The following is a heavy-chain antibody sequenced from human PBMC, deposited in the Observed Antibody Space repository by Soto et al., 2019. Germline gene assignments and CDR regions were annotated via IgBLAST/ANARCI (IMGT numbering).Heavy chain of an antibody. CDR1: GFTFSSYG. Sequence: QVQLVESGGGVVQPGRSLRLSCAASGFTFSSYGMHWVRQAPGKGLEWVAVIWYDGSNKYYADSVKGRFTISRDNSKNTLYLQMNSLRAEDTAVYYCARDHALRWAAVSPSDYWGQGTLVTVSS. CDR3: ARDHALRWAAVSPSDY. D-gene: IGHD6-13*01. J-gene: IGHJ4*02. V-gene: IGHV3-33*01. CDR2: IWYDGSNK.